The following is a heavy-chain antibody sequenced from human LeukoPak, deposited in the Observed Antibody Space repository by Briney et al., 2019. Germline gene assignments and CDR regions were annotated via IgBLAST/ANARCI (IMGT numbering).Heavy chain of an antibody. Sequence: VASVKVSCKASGGTFSSYAISWVRQAPGQGLEWMGRIIPIPGIANYAQKFQGRVTITADKSTSTAYMELSSLRSEDTAVYYCAIPTTVVTADHYWGQGTLVTVSS. J-gene: IGHJ4*02. CDR3: AIPTTVVTADHY. CDR2: IIPIPGIA. V-gene: IGHV1-69*04. CDR1: GGTFSSYA. D-gene: IGHD4-23*01.